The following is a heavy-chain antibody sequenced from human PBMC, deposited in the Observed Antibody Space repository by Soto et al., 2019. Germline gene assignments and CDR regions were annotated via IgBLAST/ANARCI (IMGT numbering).Heavy chain of an antibody. D-gene: IGHD3-22*01. Sequence: PGRSLRLSCAASGFTFSSYGMHWVRQAPGKGLEWVAVIWYDGSNKYYADSVKGRFTISRDNSKNKLYLQMNSLRAEDTAVYYCAKDRHSSDSSGYSPPFYCGQGNLVTVSS. CDR1: GFTFSSYG. V-gene: IGHV3-33*06. CDR3: AKDRHSSDSSGYSPPFY. J-gene: IGHJ4*02. CDR2: IWYDGSNK.